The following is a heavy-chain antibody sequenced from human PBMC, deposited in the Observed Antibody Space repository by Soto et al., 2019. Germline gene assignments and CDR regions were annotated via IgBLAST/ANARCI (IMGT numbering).Heavy chain of an antibody. Sequence: GGSLRLSCAASGFTFSSYGMHWVRQAPGKGLEWVAVIWSDGSNKYYADSVKGRFTISRDNSKNTLYLQMNSLRAEDTAVYYCARQVVVVVDSSADAFDIWGQGTMVTVSS. CDR2: IWSDGSNK. CDR3: ARQVVVVVDSSADAFDI. D-gene: IGHD2-15*01. CDR1: GFTFSSYG. J-gene: IGHJ3*02. V-gene: IGHV3-33*01.